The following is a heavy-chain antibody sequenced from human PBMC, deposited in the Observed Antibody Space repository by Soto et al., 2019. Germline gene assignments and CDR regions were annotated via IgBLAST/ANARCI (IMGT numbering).Heavy chain of an antibody. CDR2: ISSSSGYI. CDR1: GFTFSSYS. Sequence: GGSLRLSCAASGFTFSSYSMNWVRQAPGKGLEWVSWISSSSGYIYYADSVKGRFTISRDNSKNTLYLQMNSLRAEDTAIYYCAKYSAVTTIRRASFDYWGQGTLVTVSS. D-gene: IGHD4-4*01. V-gene: IGHV3-21*04. J-gene: IGHJ4*02. CDR3: AKYSAVTTIRRASFDY.